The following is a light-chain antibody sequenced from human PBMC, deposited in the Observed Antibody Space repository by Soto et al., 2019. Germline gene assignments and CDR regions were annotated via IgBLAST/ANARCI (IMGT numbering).Light chain of an antibody. CDR1: QTVRNNY. J-gene: IGKJ4*01. V-gene: IGKV3-20*01. Sequence: EFALTQSPGTLSLYPGESATLSCRASQTVRNNYLAWYQQKPGQAPRLLIYDASSRATGIPDRFSGGGSGTDFTLTISRLEPEDFAVYYCQQFSSYPLTFGGGTKVDI. CDR2: DAS. CDR3: QQFSSYPLT.